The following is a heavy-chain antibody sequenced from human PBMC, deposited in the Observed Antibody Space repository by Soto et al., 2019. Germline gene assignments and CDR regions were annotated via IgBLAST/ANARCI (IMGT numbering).Heavy chain of an antibody. Sequence: GGSLRLSCGASGPTVSSNDMSWVRQAPGKGLQWVSVIYNAGSTYYTTSVKSRFTTSRDISTNMVYLQMSSLTDEDTAVYYCARAREPESTTAIFFDIWGQGALVTVSS. CDR1: GPTVSSND. D-gene: IGHD2-21*01. CDR3: ARAREPESTTAIFFDI. V-gene: IGHV3-53*01. J-gene: IGHJ4*02. CDR2: IYNAGST.